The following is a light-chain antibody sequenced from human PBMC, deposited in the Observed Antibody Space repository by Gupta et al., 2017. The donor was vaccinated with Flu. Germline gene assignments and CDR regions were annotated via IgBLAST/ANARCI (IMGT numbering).Light chain of an antibody. CDR2: EDR. J-gene: IGLJ3*02. CDR3: YSTDTSGNHRV. Sequence: SYELTQHPSVSVSPGQTARITCSGDALPKKYAYWYQQKSGQAPVLIIYEDRKRPSGIPERFSGSSSGTMATLTISGAQVEDEADYYCYSTDTSGNHRVFGGGTNLTVL. V-gene: IGLV3-10*01. CDR1: ALPKKY.